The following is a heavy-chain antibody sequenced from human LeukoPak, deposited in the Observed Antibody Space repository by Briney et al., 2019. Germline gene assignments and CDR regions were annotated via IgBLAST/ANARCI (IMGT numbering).Heavy chain of an antibody. CDR1: GYTFTGYF. V-gene: IGHV1-46*01. Sequence: GASVKVSCKASGYTFTGYFIHWVRQAPGQGLEWMGIINPSGGSTSYAQKFQGRVTMTRDMSTSTVYMELSSLRSEDTAVYYCARGMGATNPMSRVKRAHYFDYWGQGTLVTVSS. CDR3: ARGMGATNPMSRVKRAHYFDY. CDR2: INPSGGST. D-gene: IGHD1-26*01. J-gene: IGHJ4*02.